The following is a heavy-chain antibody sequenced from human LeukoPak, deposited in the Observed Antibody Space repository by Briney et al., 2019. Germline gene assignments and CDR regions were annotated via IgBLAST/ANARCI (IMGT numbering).Heavy chain of an antibody. J-gene: IGHJ4*02. CDR3: ATHLAYCPTESCSFFDY. CDR1: GYTLISYH. V-gene: IGHV1-46*01. CDR2: INPSNSAT. Sequence: ASVNVSCKASGYTLISYHIHWVRQAPGQGLEWMGTINPSNSATSHAQKFQGRVTMTRDTSTSTVYMELSSLRSEDTAVYYCATHLAYCPTESCSFFDYWGQGALVTVSS. D-gene: IGHD2-21*01.